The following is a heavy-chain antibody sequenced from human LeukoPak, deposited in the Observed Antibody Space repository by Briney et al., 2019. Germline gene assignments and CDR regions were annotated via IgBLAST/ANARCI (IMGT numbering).Heavy chain of an antibody. CDR2: ISSSSSYI. V-gene: IGHV3-21*01. CDR3: ATSKDTAGGPY. Sequence: GGSLRLSCAASGFTFSSYSMNWVRQAPGKGLEWVSSISSSSSYIYYADSVKGRFTISRDNAKNSLFLQMNSLRVEDTAIYYCATSKDTAGGPYWDQGTLVAVSS. J-gene: IGHJ4*02. D-gene: IGHD5-18*01. CDR1: GFTFSSYS.